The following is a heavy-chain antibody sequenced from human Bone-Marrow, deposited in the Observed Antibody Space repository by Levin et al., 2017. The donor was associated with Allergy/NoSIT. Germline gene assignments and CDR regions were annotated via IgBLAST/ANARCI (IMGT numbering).Heavy chain of an antibody. J-gene: IGHJ5*02. CDR1: GFSLNTTGVG. CDR3: VHSRLYYDPFSNDYNRFNRFDP. CDR2: IYWDDDE. V-gene: IGHV2-5*02. Sequence: SGPTLVKPTQTLTLTCSFSGFSLNTTGVGVGWIRQPPGKALEWLAIIYWDDDERYRPSLKNRLTITKDTSRNQVVLTMTNMDPVDTATYHCVHSRLYYDPFSNDYNRFNRFDPWGQGTVVTVSS. D-gene: IGHD3-3*01.